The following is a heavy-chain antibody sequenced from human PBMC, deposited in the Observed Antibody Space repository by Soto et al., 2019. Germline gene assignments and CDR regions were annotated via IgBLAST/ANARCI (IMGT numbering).Heavy chain of an antibody. CDR1: GGSISSSSYY. Sequence: SETLSLTCTVSGGSISSSSYYWGWIRQPPGKGLEWIGSIYYSGSTYYNPSLKSRVTISVDTSKNQFSLKLSSVTAADKAVYYCARPRLAVGARNYFDYWGQGTLVPGS. CDR2: IYYSGST. CDR3: ARPRLAVGARNYFDY. J-gene: IGHJ4*02. V-gene: IGHV4-39*01. D-gene: IGHD1-26*01.